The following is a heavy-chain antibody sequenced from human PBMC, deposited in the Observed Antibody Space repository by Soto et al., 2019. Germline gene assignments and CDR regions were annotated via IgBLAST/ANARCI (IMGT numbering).Heavy chain of an antibody. J-gene: IGHJ6*02. D-gene: IGHD3-3*01. V-gene: IGHV4-59*01. CDR2: LYYSGST. CDR1: GCSISSYY. CDR3: ARDWLVSDSYYDFWSGYYLYYYYGMDV. Sequence: ETLSLTCTVSGCSISSYYWSWIRQPPGKGLEWIGYLYYSGSTNYNPSLKSRVTISVDTSKNQFSLKLSSVTAADTAVYYCARDWLVSDSYYDFWSGYYLYYYYGMDVWGQGTTVTVSS.